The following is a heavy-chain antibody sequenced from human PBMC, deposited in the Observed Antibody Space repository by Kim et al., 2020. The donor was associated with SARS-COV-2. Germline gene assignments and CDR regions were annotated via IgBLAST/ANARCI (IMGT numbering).Heavy chain of an antibody. D-gene: IGHD6-19*01. V-gene: IGHV4-39*01. CDR3: ARHSRYNSAWDGDY. Sequence: TPSIKSRVTITEDTSKNQFSLNLSSVTAADTAVYYCARHSRYNSAWDGDYWGQGTLVTVSS. J-gene: IGHJ4*02.